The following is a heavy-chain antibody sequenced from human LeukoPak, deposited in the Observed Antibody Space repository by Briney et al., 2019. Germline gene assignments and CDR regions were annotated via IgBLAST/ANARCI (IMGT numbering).Heavy chain of an antibody. CDR1: GDSVSSKSAA. Sequence: SQTLSLTCAISGDSVSSKSAAWNWIRQSPSRGLEWLGGTYYRSKWYNDYAVSVKSRITVSPDTSKNQFSLQLKSVTSEDTAIYYCVRDDGMGLDAFDIWGQGTMVTVSS. V-gene: IGHV6-1*01. D-gene: IGHD5-24*01. J-gene: IGHJ3*02. CDR3: VRDDGMGLDAFDI. CDR2: TYYRSKWYN.